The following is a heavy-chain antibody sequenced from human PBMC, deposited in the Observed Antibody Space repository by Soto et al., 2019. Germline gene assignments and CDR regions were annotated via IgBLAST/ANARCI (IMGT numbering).Heavy chain of an antibody. D-gene: IGHD3-10*01. V-gene: IGHV5-10-1*01. CDR1: GYSFTSYW. J-gene: IGHJ3*02. CDR3: AIPIYASGSYLDDAFDI. Sequence: GESLKISCKGSGYSFTSYWISWVRQMPGKGLEWMGRIDPSDSYTNYSPSFQGHVTISADKSISTAYLQCSSLKASDTAMYYCAIPIYASGSYLDDAFDIWGQGTMVTVSS. CDR2: IDPSDSYT.